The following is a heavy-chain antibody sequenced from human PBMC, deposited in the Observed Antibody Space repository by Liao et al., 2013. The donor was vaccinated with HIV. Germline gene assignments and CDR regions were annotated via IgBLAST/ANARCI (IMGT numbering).Heavy chain of an antibody. D-gene: IGHD3-10*01. CDR1: GGSFSGYY. Sequence: QVELQQWGAGLLKPSETLSLTCAVYGGSFSGYYWSWFRQPPGKGLEWIGEINQSGSTNYNPSLKSRVSISVDTSKNHFSVKLSSVTAGDTAVYYCARGGYYYGSGSYYNAYNWFDPWGQGTLVTVSS. CDR2: INQSGST. V-gene: IGHV4-34*01. J-gene: IGHJ5*02. CDR3: ARGGYYYGSGSYYNAYNWFDP.